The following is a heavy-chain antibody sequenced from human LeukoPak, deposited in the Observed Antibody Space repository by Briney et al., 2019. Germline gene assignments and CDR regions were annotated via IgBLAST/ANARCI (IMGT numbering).Heavy chain of an antibody. D-gene: IGHD3-10*01. J-gene: IGHJ4*02. Sequence: GGSLRLSCAASGFTFEDYGMSWVRQTPGKGLEWVSGIIWSGGSTGYADSVKGRFTISRDNAKNSLYLQMNSLRAEDTALYYCARDDYGSGSRNDYWGQGTLVTVSS. V-gene: IGHV3-20*04. CDR1: GFTFEDYG. CDR3: ARDDYGSGSRNDY. CDR2: IIWSGGST.